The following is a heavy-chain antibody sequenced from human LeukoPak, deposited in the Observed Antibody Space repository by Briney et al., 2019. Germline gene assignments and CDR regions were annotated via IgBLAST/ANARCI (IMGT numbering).Heavy chain of an antibody. CDR3: AKGSGSYYNAFDY. V-gene: IGHV3-23*01. CDR1: GFTFSSYA. CDR2: ISGSGGST. Sequence: GGSPRLSCAASGFTFSSYAMSWVRQAPGKGLEWVSAISGSGGSTYYADSVKGRFTISRDNSKNTLYLQMNSLRAEDTAVYYCAKGSGSYYNAFDYWGQGTLVTVSS. D-gene: IGHD3-10*01. J-gene: IGHJ4*02.